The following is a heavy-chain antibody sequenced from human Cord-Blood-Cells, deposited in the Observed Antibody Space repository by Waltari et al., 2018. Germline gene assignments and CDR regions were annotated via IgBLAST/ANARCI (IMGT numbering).Heavy chain of an antibody. Sequence: QLQLQESGPGLVKPSETLSITCTVSGGPISSSSYSWGGRRQPPGKGLEWIGSIYYGGSTYYNPSLKSRVTISVDTSKNQFSLKLSSVTAADTAVYYCASYGSELRYFDWGQGTLVTVSS. CDR3: ASYGSELRYFD. D-gene: IGHD3-9*01. CDR1: GGPISSSSYS. J-gene: IGHJ4*02. V-gene: IGHV4-39*01. CDR2: IYYGGST.